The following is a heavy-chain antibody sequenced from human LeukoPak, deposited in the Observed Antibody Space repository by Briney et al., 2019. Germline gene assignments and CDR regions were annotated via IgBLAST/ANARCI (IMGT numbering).Heavy chain of an antibody. Sequence: GGSLRLSCAASGFTFSSDGMHWVRQAPGKGREWVAVISYDGSNKYYADSVRGRFTISRDNSKNTLYLQMNSLRAEDTAVYYRAKDQDYYGSGSLDHWGQGTLVTVSS. D-gene: IGHD3-10*01. V-gene: IGHV3-30*18. J-gene: IGHJ4*02. CDR1: GFTFSSDG. CDR3: AKDQDYYGSGSLDH. CDR2: ISYDGSNK.